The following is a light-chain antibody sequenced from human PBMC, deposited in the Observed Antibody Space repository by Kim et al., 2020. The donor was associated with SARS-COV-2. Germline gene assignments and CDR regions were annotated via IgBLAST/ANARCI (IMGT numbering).Light chain of an antibody. CDR2: GKN. J-gene: IGLJ2*01. CDR3: NSRDISGNHLAV. CDR1: SLRSYY. V-gene: IGLV3-19*01. Sequence: SSELTQDPAVSVALGQTVRITCQGDSLRSYYASWYQKKPGQAPVLVIYGKNNRPSGIPDRFSGSSSGNTASLTITGAQAEDEADYYCNSRDISGNHLAVF.